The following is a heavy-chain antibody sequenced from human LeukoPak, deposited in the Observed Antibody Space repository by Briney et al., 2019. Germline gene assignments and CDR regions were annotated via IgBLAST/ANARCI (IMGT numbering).Heavy chain of an antibody. D-gene: IGHD4-17*01. V-gene: IGHV3-23*01. Sequence: GGSLRPSCAASGFTFSSYAMSWVRQAPGKGLEWVSAISGSGGSTYYADSVKGRFTISRDNSKNTLYLQMNSLRAEDTAVYYCAKLRYGDYPPEYFQHWGQGTLVTVSS. CDR2: ISGSGGST. CDR3: AKLRYGDYPPEYFQH. CDR1: GFTFSSYA. J-gene: IGHJ1*01.